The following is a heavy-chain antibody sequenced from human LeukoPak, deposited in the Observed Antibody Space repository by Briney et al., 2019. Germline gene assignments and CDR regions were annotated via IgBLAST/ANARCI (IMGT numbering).Heavy chain of an antibody. CDR2: ISSSSSYI. V-gene: IGHV3-21*01. CDR1: GLTFSRYS. CDR3: ARESAYDSSGFNAFDI. J-gene: IGHJ3*02. Sequence: PGGSLTLSCAASGLTFSRYSMNWVRQAPGKGLEWVSPISSSSSYIYYADSVKGRFTISRDNAKNSLYLQMNSLRAEDTAVYYCARESAYDSSGFNAFDIWGQGTMVTVSS. D-gene: IGHD3-22*01.